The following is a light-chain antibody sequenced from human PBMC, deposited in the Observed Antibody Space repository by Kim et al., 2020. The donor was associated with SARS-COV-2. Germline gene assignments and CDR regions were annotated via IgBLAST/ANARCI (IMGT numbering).Light chain of an antibody. J-gene: IGKJ4*01. V-gene: IGKV3-15*01. CDR2: GAS. CDR3: QQHDAWPLT. Sequence: EIVLTQSPVTLSVSPGERATLSCRASHSVGSNLAWYQQKLGQAPSLLISGASTRATGIPARFSGSGSGTEFTLTISSLQSEDFAVYYCQQHDAWPLTFGGGTKVDIK. CDR1: HSVGSN.